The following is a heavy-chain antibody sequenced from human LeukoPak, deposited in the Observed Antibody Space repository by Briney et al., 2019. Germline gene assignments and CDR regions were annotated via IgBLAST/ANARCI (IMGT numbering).Heavy chain of an antibody. V-gene: IGHV3-33*01. CDR2: IWYDGSNT. Sequence: GGSLRLSCAASGFTFTSYDMHWVRQAPGKGLEWVALIWYDGSNTYYTDSVRGRFTISRDNAKNTLYLQMNSLRAEDTAVYYCARVKGNWFDPWGQGTLVTVSS. CDR3: ARVKGNWFDP. J-gene: IGHJ5*02. CDR1: GFTFTSYD.